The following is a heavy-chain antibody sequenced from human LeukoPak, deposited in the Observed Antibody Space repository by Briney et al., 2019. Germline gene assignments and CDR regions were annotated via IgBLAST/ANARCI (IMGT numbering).Heavy chain of an antibody. Sequence: ASVKVSCKASGYTFTGYYMHWVRQAPGQGLEWMGWINPNSGGTNYAQKFQGRVTMTRDTSISTAYMELSRLRSDDTAVYYCARGSGYSGYDPEYYFDYWGQGTLVTVSS. CDR3: ARGSGYSGYDPEYYFDY. CDR1: GYTFTGYY. CDR2: INPNSGGT. D-gene: IGHD5-12*01. V-gene: IGHV1-2*02. J-gene: IGHJ4*02.